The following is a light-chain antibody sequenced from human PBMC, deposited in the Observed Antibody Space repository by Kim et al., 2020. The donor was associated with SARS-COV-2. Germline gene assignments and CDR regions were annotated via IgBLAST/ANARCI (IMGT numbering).Light chain of an antibody. CDR2: QNS. CDR1: KLGVKY. J-gene: IGLJ2*01. Sequence: VSPGQTASITCSGDKLGVKYASWYQQRPGQSPVLVTSQNSRRPSGIPERFSGSNSGNTATLTISGTQAMDEADYYCHAWDRNTAIFGGGTKLTVL. CDR3: HAWDRNTAI. V-gene: IGLV3-1*01.